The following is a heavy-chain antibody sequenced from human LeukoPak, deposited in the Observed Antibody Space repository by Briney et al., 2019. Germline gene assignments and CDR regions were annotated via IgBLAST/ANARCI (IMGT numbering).Heavy chain of an antibody. Sequence: GGSLRLSCAASGFTFDDFAMHWVRQAPGKGLEWVSGVSWNSDSIGYADSVKGRFTISRDNAKNSLYLQMNSLRAEDTAFYYCAKDIFTLLRGAFDIWGQGTMVTVSS. CDR2: VSWNSDSI. J-gene: IGHJ3*02. CDR1: GFTFDDFA. CDR3: AKDIFTLLRGAFDI. V-gene: IGHV3-9*01. D-gene: IGHD3-10*01.